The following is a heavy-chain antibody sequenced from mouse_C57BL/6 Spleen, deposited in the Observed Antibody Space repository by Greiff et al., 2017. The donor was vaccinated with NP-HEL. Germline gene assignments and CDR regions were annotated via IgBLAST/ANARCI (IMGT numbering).Heavy chain of an antibody. CDR3: TRNWDRGAMDY. D-gene: IGHD4-1*01. CDR2: IDPETGGT. CDR1: GYTFTDYE. J-gene: IGHJ4*01. Sequence: VKLMESGAELVRPGASVTLSCKASGYTFTDYEMHWVKQTPVHGLEWIGAIDPETGGTAYNQKFKGKAILTADKSSSTAYMELRSLTSEDSAVYYCTRNWDRGAMDYWGQGTSVTVSS. V-gene: IGHV1-15*01.